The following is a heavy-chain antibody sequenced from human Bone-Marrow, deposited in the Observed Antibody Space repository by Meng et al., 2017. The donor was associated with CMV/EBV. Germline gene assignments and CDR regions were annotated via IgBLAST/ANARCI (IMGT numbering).Heavy chain of an antibody. V-gene: IGHV3-7*01. CDR1: EFNFSAYW. J-gene: IGHJ4*02. CDR2: IKEDGSEK. CDR3: ARGGFCSNNNCYGGFDY. D-gene: IGHD2-2*01. Sequence: GESLKISCAATEFNFSAYWMTWVRQAPGKGLEWVANIKEDGSEKYYVDSVRGRFTISRDNAKTSLYLQMNSLRVEDTAVYFCARGGFCSNNNCYGGFDYWGQGPLVTFYS.